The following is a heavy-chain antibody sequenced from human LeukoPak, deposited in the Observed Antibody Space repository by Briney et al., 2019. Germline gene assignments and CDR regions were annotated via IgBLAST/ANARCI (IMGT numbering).Heavy chain of an antibody. J-gene: IGHJ4*02. CDR1: GFTFSSYG. Sequence: GGSLRLSCAASGFTFSSYGMHWVRQAPGKGLEWVAVISYDGSNKYYADSVKGRFTISRDNSRDTLYLQMNSLRAEDTAVYYCARTYCIGSSCPGVFEYWGQGTLVTVSS. V-gene: IGHV3-30*03. D-gene: IGHD2-15*01. CDR2: ISYDGSNK. CDR3: ARTYCIGSSCPGVFEY.